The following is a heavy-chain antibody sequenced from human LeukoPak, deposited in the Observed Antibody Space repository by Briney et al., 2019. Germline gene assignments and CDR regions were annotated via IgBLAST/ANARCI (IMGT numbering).Heavy chain of an antibody. D-gene: IGHD2-2*01. CDR2: VNTKNGAT. Sequence: GASVKVSCKASGYTFTAYYVHWVRQAPGQGLEWMGWVNTKNGATTYAQNFQGRVTMTRDTSISTAYMELSSLTSDDTAFYYCTKPQPGAFEVWGYGTMVTVSS. V-gene: IGHV1-2*02. CDR1: GYTFTAYY. J-gene: IGHJ3*01. CDR3: TKPQPGAFEV.